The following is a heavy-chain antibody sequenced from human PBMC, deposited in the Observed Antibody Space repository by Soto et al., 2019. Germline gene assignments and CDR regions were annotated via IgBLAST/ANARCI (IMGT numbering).Heavy chain of an antibody. V-gene: IGHV3-53*01. CDR2: IYSGGST. CDR1: GFTVSSNY. Sequence: GSLRLSCAASGFTVSSNYMSWVRQAPGKGLEWVSVIYSGGSTYYADSVKGRFTIPRDNSKNTLYLQMNSLRAEDTAVYYCARSSYSSSWYRWFDPWGQGTLVTVSS. J-gene: IGHJ5*02. D-gene: IGHD6-13*01. CDR3: ARSSYSSSWYRWFDP.